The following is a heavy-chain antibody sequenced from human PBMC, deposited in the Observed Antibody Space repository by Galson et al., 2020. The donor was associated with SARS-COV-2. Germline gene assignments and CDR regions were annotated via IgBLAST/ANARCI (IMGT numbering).Heavy chain of an antibody. Sequence: ASVKVSCKTSGYTFTSHWMHWVRQAPGQGLEWMAIINPSDGTTFYAQNFQGRVTVTRDTSTGTIYLDLSSLRSEDTALYYCARDHSASEVVWWLDPWGQGTLVTVSS. CDR2: INPSDGTT. CDR3: ARDHSASEVVWWLDP. D-gene: IGHD2-21*01. CDR1: GYTFTSHW. J-gene: IGHJ5*02. V-gene: IGHV1-46*01.